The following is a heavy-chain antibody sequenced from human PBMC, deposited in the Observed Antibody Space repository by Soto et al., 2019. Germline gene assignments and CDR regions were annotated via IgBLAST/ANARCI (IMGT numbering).Heavy chain of an antibody. Sequence: PSETLSLTCTVSGGSMNYYYWSWIRQSPGKGLEWIGYVYYSGTTYYNPSLQSRVTISIDTSKNQFSLKLSSVTAADTAVYYCAREIIYSSGWADAFDIWGQGTMVTVSS. CDR3: AREIIYSSGWADAFDI. CDR1: GGSMNYYY. CDR2: VYYSGTT. D-gene: IGHD6-19*01. V-gene: IGHV4-59*01. J-gene: IGHJ3*02.